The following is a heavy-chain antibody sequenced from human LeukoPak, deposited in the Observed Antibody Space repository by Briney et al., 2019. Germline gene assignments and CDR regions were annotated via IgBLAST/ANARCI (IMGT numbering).Heavy chain of an antibody. V-gene: IGHV3-21*01. CDR3: LPTPSLMGAVDY. Sequence: GGSLRLSCAASGFTFSGYAMSWVRQAPGKGLEWVSSISSSSSYIYYADSVKGRFTISRDNAKNSLYLQMNSLRAEDTAVYYCLPTPSLMGAVDYWGQGTLVTVSS. CDR1: GFTFSGYA. CDR2: ISSSSSYI. D-gene: IGHD1-26*01. J-gene: IGHJ4*02.